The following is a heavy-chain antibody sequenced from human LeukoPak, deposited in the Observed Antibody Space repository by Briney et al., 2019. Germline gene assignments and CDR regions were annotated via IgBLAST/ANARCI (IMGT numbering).Heavy chain of an antibody. CDR2: TSVNNGDT. V-gene: IGHV1-18*01. CDR3: VRDQYLNVMTGFDD. D-gene: IGHD3-9*01. Sequence: SVKVSCKASGYMFNIYGISWVRQAPGQGLEWMAWTSVNNGDTKYGQKFQGRVTVTTDTSTSTVYLELRRLRPDDTAVYYCVRDQYLNVMTGFDDWGQGTLVTVSS. CDR1: GYMFNIYG. J-gene: IGHJ4*02.